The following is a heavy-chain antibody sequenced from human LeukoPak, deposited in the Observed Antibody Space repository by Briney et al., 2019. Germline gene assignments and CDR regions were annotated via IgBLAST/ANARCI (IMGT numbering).Heavy chain of an antibody. J-gene: IGHJ4*02. D-gene: IGHD6-19*01. CDR1: XFTVXXXX. V-gene: IGHV3-53*01. CDR3: ARALYSSGFYYFDY. Sequence: PXGSXXXSXXXSXFTVXXXXMSWXXXAPGXXLXXXSVIYSGGSTYYADSVKGRFTISRDNSKNTLYLQMNSLRAEDTAVYYCARALYSSGFYYFDYWGQGTLVTVSS. CDR2: IYSGGST.